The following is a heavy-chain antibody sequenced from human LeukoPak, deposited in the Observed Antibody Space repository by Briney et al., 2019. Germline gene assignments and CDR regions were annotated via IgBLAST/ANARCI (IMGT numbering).Heavy chain of an antibody. J-gene: IGHJ4*02. Sequence: GESLKISCKGSGYNFDTYWIGWVRQMPGKGLEWMGIFFPGDSDTLYSPSFQGEVTISADKSINTADLQWSSLRASDTAMYYCATSESQTKFDCWGQGTLVTVSS. V-gene: IGHV5-51*01. D-gene: IGHD1/OR15-1a*01. CDR1: GYNFDTYW. CDR3: ATSESQTKFDC. CDR2: FFPGDSDT.